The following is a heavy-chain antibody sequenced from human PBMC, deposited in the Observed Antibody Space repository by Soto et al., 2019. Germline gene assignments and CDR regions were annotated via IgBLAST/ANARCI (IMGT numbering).Heavy chain of an antibody. D-gene: IGHD1-1*01. CDR1: GFTFGDYA. J-gene: IGHJ4*01. Sequence: EVQLVESGGGLVQPGRSLRLSCAASGFTFGDYAMHWVRQAPGKGLEWVSSISWNSDNIDYADSVKGRFTISRDNAKNSLFLQMNSLRAEDTATYYCVNWNDEDVDWGQGTLVAVSS. CDR2: ISWNSDNI. V-gene: IGHV3-9*01. CDR3: VNWNDEDVD.